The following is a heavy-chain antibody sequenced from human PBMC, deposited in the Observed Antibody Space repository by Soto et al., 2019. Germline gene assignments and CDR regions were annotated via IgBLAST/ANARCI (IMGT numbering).Heavy chain of an antibody. V-gene: IGHV1-46*03. CDR1: GYTFTSYY. CDR2: INPSGGYT. CDR3: AIGGGIVVLPAPYDH. D-gene: IGHD2-21*02. J-gene: IGHJ5*02. Sequence: GASVKVSCKASGYTFTSYYMNWVRQAPGQGLEWLGIINPSGGYTTYAQRFLGRVTMTSDTSTSTVHMELGSLTSEDTAVYYCAIGGGIVVLPAPYDHWGQGTLVTVSS.